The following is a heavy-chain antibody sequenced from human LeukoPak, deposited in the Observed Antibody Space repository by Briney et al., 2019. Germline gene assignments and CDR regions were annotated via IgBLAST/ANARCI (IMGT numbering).Heavy chain of an antibody. CDR1: GFTFRDDS. J-gene: IGHJ4*02. V-gene: IGHV4-38-2*02. Sequence: GSLRLSGAASGFTFRDDSMNWVRQAPGKGLEWIGSIYYIGSTNYNPSLKSRVTISGDTSKNQFSLKLSSVTAADTAVYYCARDSRLYSSSWYFDYWGQGTLVTVSS. CDR2: IYYIGST. CDR3: ARDSRLYSSSWYFDY. D-gene: IGHD6-13*01.